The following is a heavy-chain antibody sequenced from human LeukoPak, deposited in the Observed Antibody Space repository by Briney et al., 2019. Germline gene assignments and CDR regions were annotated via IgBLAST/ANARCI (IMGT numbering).Heavy chain of an antibody. Sequence: SQTLSLTCTVSGDSISSGDYHWSWIRQPAGKGLEWIGRISSSGSTNYNPSLKSRVTISVDTSKNQFSLQLSSVTAADTAVYFCARGPYSYDSSGAFDIWGQGKMVTVSS. V-gene: IGHV4-61*02. CDR1: GDSISSGDYH. CDR2: ISSSGST. J-gene: IGHJ3*02. D-gene: IGHD3-22*01. CDR3: ARGPYSYDSSGAFDI.